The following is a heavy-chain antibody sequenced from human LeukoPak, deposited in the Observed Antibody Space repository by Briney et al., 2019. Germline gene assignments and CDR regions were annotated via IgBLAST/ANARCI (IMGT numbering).Heavy chain of an antibody. J-gene: IGHJ6*03. V-gene: IGHV1-8*01. D-gene: IGHD3-3*01. CDR2: MNPNSGNT. Sequence: ASVKVSCKASGYTLTSYDINWVRQATGQGLEWMGWMNPNSGNTGYAQKFQGRVTMTRNTSISTAYMELSSLRSEDTAAYYCARERGFSGFGYYYYMDVWGKGTTVTVSS. CDR3: ARERGFSGFGYYYYMDV. CDR1: GYTLTSYD.